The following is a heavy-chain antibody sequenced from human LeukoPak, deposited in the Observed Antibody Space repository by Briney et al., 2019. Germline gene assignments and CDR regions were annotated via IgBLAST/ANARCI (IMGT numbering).Heavy chain of an antibody. CDR2: TYCRSKWYN. CDR3: ARDMAPDYYDSSGYQVGFDY. Sequence: SQTLSLTFAISGDSVSSNSAAWNWIRQSPSRGLEWLGRTYCRSKWYNDYAVSVKSRITINPDTSKNQFSLQLNSVTPEDTAVYYCARDMAPDYYDSSGYQVGFDYWGQGTLVTVSS. D-gene: IGHD3-22*01. V-gene: IGHV6-1*01. CDR1: GDSVSSNSAA. J-gene: IGHJ4*02.